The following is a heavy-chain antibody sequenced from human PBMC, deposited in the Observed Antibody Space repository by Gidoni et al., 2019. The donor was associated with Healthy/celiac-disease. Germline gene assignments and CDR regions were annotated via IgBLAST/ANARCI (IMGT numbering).Heavy chain of an antibody. Sequence: QVQLQEYGPGLGKASENRSHNCTAPAGSTRSIHWSWIRQTPGEGLEWNEYISASGSTHYNPSLKSRVTISVATSKDPFSLKLSSVTAADTAVYYCARGLAYYYGSGSYYNHNTFDYWGQGTLVTVSS. CDR1: AGSTRSIH. V-gene: IGHV4-59*01. CDR2: ISASGST. D-gene: IGHD3-10*01. CDR3: ARGLAYYYGSGSYYNHNTFDY. J-gene: IGHJ4*02.